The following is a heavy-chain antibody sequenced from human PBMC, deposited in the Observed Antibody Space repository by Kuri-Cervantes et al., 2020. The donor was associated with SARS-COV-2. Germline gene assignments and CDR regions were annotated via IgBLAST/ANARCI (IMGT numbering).Heavy chain of an antibody. CDR2: IYTSGST. Sequence: SETLSLTCAVYGGSFSGYYWSWIRQPAGKGLEWIGRIYTSGSTNYNPSLKSRVTISVDTSKNQFSLKLSSVTAADTAVYYCASPRASMITFGGVIDNFDYWGQGTLVTVSS. D-gene: IGHD3-16*02. CDR3: ASPRASMITFGGVIDNFDY. V-gene: IGHV4-59*10. J-gene: IGHJ4*02. CDR1: GGSFSGYY.